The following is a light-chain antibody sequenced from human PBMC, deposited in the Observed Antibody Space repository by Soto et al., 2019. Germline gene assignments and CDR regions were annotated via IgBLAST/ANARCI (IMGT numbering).Light chain of an antibody. V-gene: IGKV3-20*01. Sequence: EIVLTQSPGTLSLSPGERATLSCRASQSVSSTYLAWYQQKPGQPPRLLIYGASSRATGIPDRFSGSGSGTDFTLTITRRESEDFAVYYCQQYGSSPVTFGQGTRLDIK. CDR2: GAS. J-gene: IGKJ5*01. CDR1: QSVSSTY. CDR3: QQYGSSPVT.